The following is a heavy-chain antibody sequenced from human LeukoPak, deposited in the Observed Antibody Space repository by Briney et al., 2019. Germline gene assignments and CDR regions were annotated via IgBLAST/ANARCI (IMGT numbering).Heavy chain of an antibody. CDR3: ARVFSYREGAFDI. V-gene: IGHV3-66*02. D-gene: IGHD1-26*01. CDR1: GFTVSSNY. CDR2: IYSGGST. Sequence: GGSLRLSCAASGFTVSSNYMSWVRQAPGKGLEWVSGIYSGGSTYYADSVKGRFTISRDNSKNTLYLQMNSLRAEDTAVYYCARVFSYREGAFDIWGQGTMVTVSS. J-gene: IGHJ3*02.